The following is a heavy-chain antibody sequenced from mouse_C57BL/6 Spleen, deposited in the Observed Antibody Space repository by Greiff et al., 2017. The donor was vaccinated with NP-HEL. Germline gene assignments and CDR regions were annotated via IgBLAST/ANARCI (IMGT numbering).Heavy chain of an antibody. D-gene: IGHD2-14*01. Sequence: QVQLQQPGAELVKPGASVKLSCKASGYTFTSYWMQWVKQRPGPGLEWIGEIDPSDSYTNYNQKFKGKATLTVDTSSSTAYMQLSSLTSEDSAVYYCARGDRPFDYWGQGTTLTVSS. CDR3: ARGDRPFDY. CDR1: GYTFTSYW. J-gene: IGHJ2*01. CDR2: IDPSDSYT. V-gene: IGHV1-50*01.